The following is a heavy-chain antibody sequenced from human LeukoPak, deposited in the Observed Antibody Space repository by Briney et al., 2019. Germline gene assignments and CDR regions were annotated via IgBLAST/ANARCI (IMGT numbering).Heavy chain of an antibody. CDR3: ARAWYRKVTTLPGYYGMDV. J-gene: IGHJ6*02. Sequence: QPGGSLRLSCAASGFTFSSYSMNWVRQAPGKGLEWVSYISSSSSTIYYADSVKGRFTIPRDNAKNSLYLQMNSLRAEDTAVYYCARAWYRKVTTLPGYYGMDVWGQGTTVTVSS. CDR2: ISSSSSTI. CDR1: GFTFSSYS. D-gene: IGHD4-17*01. V-gene: IGHV3-48*04.